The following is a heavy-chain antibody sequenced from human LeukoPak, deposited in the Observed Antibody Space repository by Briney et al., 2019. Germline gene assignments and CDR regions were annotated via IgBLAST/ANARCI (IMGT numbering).Heavy chain of an antibody. CDR2: IFSGGTT. CDR3: AREGNYYDTDV. J-gene: IGHJ6*02. CDR1: GFTVSSNY. D-gene: IGHD6-13*01. V-gene: IGHV3-53*01. Sequence: PGGSLRLSCAASGFTVSSNYMSRVRQAPGKGLEWVSVIFSGGTTYYADSVKGRFTISRDNSKNTLYLQMNSLRAEDTAVYYCAREGNYYDTDVWGQGTTVTVSS.